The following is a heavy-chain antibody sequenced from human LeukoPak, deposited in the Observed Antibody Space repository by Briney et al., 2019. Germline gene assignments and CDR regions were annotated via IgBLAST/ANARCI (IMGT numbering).Heavy chain of an antibody. CDR2: ISAYNGNT. CDR3: ARGKASQSTNYFDY. V-gene: IGHV1-18*01. Sequence: ASVTVSCKASGYTFTTYGISWVRQAPGQGLEWMGWISAYNGNTNYAQKLQGRVTMTPDTSTSTAYMELRSLRSDDTAVYYCARGKASQSTNYFDYWGQGTLVTVSS. CDR1: GYTFTTYG. D-gene: IGHD5/OR15-5a*01. J-gene: IGHJ4*02.